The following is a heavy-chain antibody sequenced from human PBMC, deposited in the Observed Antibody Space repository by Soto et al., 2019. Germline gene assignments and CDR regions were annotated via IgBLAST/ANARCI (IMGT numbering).Heavy chain of an antibody. Sequence: PGGSLRLSCAASGFTFSSYAMSWVRQAPGKGLEWVSAISGSGGSTYYADSVKGRFTISRDNSKNTLYLQMSSLRAEDTAGYYCAKDLRYGYGSLSDYWGQGTLVTVSS. D-gene: IGHD5-18*01. CDR3: AKDLRYGYGSLSDY. CDR2: ISGSGGST. V-gene: IGHV3-23*01. CDR1: GFTFSSYA. J-gene: IGHJ4*02.